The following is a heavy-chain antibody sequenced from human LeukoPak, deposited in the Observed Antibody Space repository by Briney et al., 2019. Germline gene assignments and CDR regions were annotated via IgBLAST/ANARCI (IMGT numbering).Heavy chain of an antibody. D-gene: IGHD2-8*01. CDR1: GFSFSTQR. CDR2: INIDERIT. V-gene: IGHV3-74*01. Sequence: GGSLRLSCAASGFSFSTQRMHWVRQAPGKGLVWVSYINIDERITGYADSVKGRFTISRDNAKNTLYLQMNSLRGEDAALYYCAVLHYYAMDVWGQGTTVTVSS. J-gene: IGHJ6*02. CDR3: AVLHYYAMDV.